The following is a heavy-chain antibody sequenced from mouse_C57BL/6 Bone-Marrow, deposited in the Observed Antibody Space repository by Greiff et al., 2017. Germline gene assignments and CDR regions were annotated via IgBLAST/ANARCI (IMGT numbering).Heavy chain of an antibody. J-gene: IGHJ3*01. CDR2: IWRGGST. D-gene: IGHD1-2*01. CDR1: GFSLTSYG. CDR3: AKNNYGAWFAY. Sequence: QVQLKQSGPGLVQPSQSLSITCTVSGFSLTSYGVHWVRQSPGKGLEWLGVIWRGGSTDYNAAFTSRLSITKDNSKSQVFFKMNSLQADDTAIYYCAKNNYGAWFAYWGQGTLVTVSA. V-gene: IGHV2-5*01.